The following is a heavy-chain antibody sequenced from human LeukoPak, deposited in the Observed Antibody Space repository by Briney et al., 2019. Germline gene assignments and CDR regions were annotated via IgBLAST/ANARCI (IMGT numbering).Heavy chain of an antibody. Sequence: PGGSLRLSCAASGFTFSSYEMNWVRQAPGRGLEWVSYISNSDSTIYCADSVKGRFTISRDNAKNSLYLQMNSLGAEDTAVYYCARERGGFCSSTTCSRAFDIWGQGTMVTVSS. CDR1: GFTFSSYE. J-gene: IGHJ3*02. D-gene: IGHD2-2*03. CDR2: ISNSDSTI. CDR3: ARERGGFCSSTTCSRAFDI. V-gene: IGHV3-48*03.